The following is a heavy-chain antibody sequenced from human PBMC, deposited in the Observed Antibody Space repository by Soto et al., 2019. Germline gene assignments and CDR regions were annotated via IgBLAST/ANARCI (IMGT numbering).Heavy chain of an antibody. V-gene: IGHV1-69*12. CDR3: ARVYYGDYGAAFDI. CDR2: IIPIFGTA. D-gene: IGHD4-17*01. CDR1: GGTFSSYA. Sequence: QVQLVQSGAEVKKPGSSVKVSCKASGGTFSSYAISWVRQAPGQGLEWMGGIIPIFGTANEAQKIQGRVTITADESTSTAYMELSSLRSEDTAVYYCARVYYGDYGAAFDIWGQGTMVTVSS. J-gene: IGHJ3*02.